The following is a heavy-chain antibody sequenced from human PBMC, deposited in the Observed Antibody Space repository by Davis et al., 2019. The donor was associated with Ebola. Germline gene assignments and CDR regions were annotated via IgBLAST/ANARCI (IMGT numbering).Heavy chain of an antibody. CDR3: SRDYGGAGDY. D-gene: IGHD4-23*01. CDR1: GFTFSGSA. V-gene: IGHV3-49*04. CDR2: IRSKAYGGTT. Sequence: GESLKISCAASGFTFSGSAMSWVRQAPGKGLEWVGFIRSKAYGGTTEYAASVKGRFTISRDDSKSIAYLQMDSLKTEDTAVYYCSRDYGGAGDYWGQGTLVTVSS. J-gene: IGHJ4*02.